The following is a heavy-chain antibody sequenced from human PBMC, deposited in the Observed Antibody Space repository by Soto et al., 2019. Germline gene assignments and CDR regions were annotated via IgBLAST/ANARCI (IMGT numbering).Heavy chain of an antibody. CDR3: ARDPRGVSSTFYYGMDV. CDR2: IYYNGIT. V-gene: IGHV4-31*03. Sequence: QVQLQESGPGLVNPSQTLSLTCSVSGGSITSSTYYWSWIRQYPGKGLEWIGYIYYNGITYYQPSLKSRVTISLDTSKNQFSRNRTAVTSADTAVYFGARDPRGVSSTFYYGMDVWGQGTTVTVSS. D-gene: IGHD3-3*01. J-gene: IGHJ6*02. CDR1: GGSITSSTYY.